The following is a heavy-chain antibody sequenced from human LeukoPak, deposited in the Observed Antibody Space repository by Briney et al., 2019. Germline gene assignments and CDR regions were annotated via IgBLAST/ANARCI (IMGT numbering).Heavy chain of an antibody. V-gene: IGHV1-69*04. J-gene: IGHJ5*02. CDR3: ARVYYDRSGYYGRFDT. Sequence: SVTVSCQASGGTFSSYDISWVRQAPGQGLEWMGGIIPILGIANYAQKFQGRVTITADKSTSTAYMELCSQRSEDTAVYYCARVYYDRSGYYGRFDTWGQGTLVTVSS. CDR1: GGTFSSYD. D-gene: IGHD3-22*01. CDR2: IIPILGIA.